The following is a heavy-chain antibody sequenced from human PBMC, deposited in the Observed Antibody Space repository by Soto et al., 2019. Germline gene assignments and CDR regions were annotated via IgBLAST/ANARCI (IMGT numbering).Heavy chain of an antibody. V-gene: IGHV3-53*01. D-gene: IGHD2-2*01. Sequence: EVQLVDSGGGLIQPGGSLRLSCAVSGLTVSSNYMSWVRQAPGKGLEWVSLIYSDGSTHYADSVKGRFTISRDNSKNTVYLQMNSLRAEDTAVYYCAKDLAPYQLAGRGGMDVWGQGTTVTVSS. J-gene: IGHJ6*02. CDR1: GLTVSSNY. CDR3: AKDLAPYQLAGRGGMDV. CDR2: IYSDGST.